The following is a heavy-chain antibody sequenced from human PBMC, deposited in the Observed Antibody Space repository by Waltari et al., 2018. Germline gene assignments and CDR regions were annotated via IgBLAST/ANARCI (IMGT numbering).Heavy chain of an antibody. Sequence: QLQLQESGPGLVKPSETLSLTCTVSGGSISSSSYYWGWIRQPPGKGLEWIGSIYYSGSTYYNPSLKSRVTISVDTSKNQFSLKLSSVTAADTAVYYCASEYIGGWFDPWGQGTLVTVSS. CDR1: GGSISSSSYY. CDR2: IYYSGST. CDR3: ASEYIGGWFDP. J-gene: IGHJ5*02. V-gene: IGHV4-39*01. D-gene: IGHD6-6*01.